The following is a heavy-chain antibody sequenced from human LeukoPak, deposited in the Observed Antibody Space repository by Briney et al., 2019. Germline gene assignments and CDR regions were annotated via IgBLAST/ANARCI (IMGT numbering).Heavy chain of an antibody. CDR1: GLTFSSYA. CDR3: ASGSGSYTPFDY. CDR2: ISYDGSNK. Sequence: GGSLRLSCAASGLTFSSYAMHWVRQAPGKGLEWVAVISYDGSNKYYADSVKGRFTISRDNSKNTLYLQMNSLRAEDTAVYYCASGSGSYTPFDYWGQGTLVTVSS. V-gene: IGHV3-30-3*01. D-gene: IGHD1-26*01. J-gene: IGHJ4*02.